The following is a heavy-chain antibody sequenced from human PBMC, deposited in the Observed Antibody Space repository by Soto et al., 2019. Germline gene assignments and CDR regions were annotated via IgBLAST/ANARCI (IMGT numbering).Heavy chain of an antibody. V-gene: IGHV3-21*01. CDR3: ARDLDAGIVVGPAANWFDP. Sequence: GGSLRLSCAASGFTFSSYSMNWVRQAPGKGLEWVSSISSSSSYIYYADSVKGRFTISRDNAKNSLYLQMNSLRAEDTAVYYCARDLDAGIVVGPAANWFDPWGQGTLVTVSS. J-gene: IGHJ5*02. D-gene: IGHD2-2*01. CDR2: ISSSSSYI. CDR1: GFTFSSYS.